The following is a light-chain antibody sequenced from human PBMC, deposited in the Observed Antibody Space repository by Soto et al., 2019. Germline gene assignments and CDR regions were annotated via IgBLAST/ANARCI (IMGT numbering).Light chain of an antibody. CDR3: QQRISWPLT. Sequence: EIVLTQFPATLPLSPGERATLSCRASQSVSTYFAWYQQKPGQAPRLLIYDASNRATGIPARFSGSGSGTDFTLTISSLEPEDFAVYYCQQRISWPLTFGQGTKVEIK. CDR1: QSVSTY. V-gene: IGKV3-11*01. CDR2: DAS. J-gene: IGKJ1*01.